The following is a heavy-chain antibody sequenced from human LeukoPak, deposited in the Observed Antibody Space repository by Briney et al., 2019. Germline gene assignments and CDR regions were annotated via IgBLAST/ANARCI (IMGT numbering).Heavy chain of an antibody. CDR3: ARSWSGELSGAFDI. CDR2: MYYSGST. Sequence: PSETLSLTCTVSGGSISSYYWSWIRQPPGKGLEWIGSMYYSGSTYYNPSLKSRVTISVDTSKNQFSLKLSSVTAADTAVYYCARSWSGELSGAFDIWGQGTMVTVSS. CDR1: GGSISSYY. J-gene: IGHJ3*02. D-gene: IGHD3-10*01. V-gene: IGHV4-59*05.